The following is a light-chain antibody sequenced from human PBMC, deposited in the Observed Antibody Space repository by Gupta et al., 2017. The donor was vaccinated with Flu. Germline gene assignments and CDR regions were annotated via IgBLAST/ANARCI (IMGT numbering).Light chain of an antibody. J-gene: IGKJ2*01. CDR3: HQYLRPPYT. V-gene: IGKV4-1*01. CDR2: WAS. Sequence: NCKSSESLSYSSNTKSRLAWYQQKPGQSPKLLFYWASTREAGVPDRFSGSGSGTDFTLTINSLQAEDVAVYYCHQYLRPPYTFGQGTKLEI. CDR1: ESLSYSSNTKSR.